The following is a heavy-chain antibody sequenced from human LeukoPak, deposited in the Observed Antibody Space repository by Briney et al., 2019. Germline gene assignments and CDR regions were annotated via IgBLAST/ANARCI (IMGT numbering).Heavy chain of an antibody. J-gene: IGHJ6*03. D-gene: IGHD2-2*01. Sequence: ASVKVSCKASGGTFSSYAISWVRQAPGQGLEWMGGIIPIFGTANYAQKFQGRVRITTDESTSTAYMELSSLRSEDTAVYYCASQYCSSTSCSERGYSYGYRRYYYYYMDVWGKGTTVTVSS. CDR2: IIPIFGTA. CDR1: GGTFSSYA. CDR3: ASQYCSSTSCSERGYSYGYRRYYYYYMDV. V-gene: IGHV1-69*05.